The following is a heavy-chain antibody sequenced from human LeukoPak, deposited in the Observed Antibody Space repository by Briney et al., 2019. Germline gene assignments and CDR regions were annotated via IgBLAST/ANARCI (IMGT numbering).Heavy chain of an antibody. CDR3: ARGHYYDSSGAFDI. V-gene: IGHV1-18*01. D-gene: IGHD3-22*01. CDR2: ISAYNGNT. CDR1: GYTFTSYG. J-gene: IGHJ3*02. Sequence: ASVKVSCNASGYTFTSYGISWVRQAPGQGLEWMGWISAYNGNTNYAQKLQGRVTMTTDTSTSTAYMELRSLRSDDTAVYYCARGHYYDSSGAFDIWGQGTMVTVSS.